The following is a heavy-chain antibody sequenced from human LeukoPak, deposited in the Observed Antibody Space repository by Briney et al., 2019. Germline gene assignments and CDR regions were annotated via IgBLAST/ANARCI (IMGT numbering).Heavy chain of an antibody. CDR3: AKSLAARWVIDY. CDR2: ITESGGSK. CDR1: GLTFSNYA. D-gene: IGHD6-25*01. Sequence: GGSLRLCCPGSGLTFSNYAMNWLRQARGKGGDRISGITESGGSKYYADSVKGRFTISRDNSENTLYLKMNTLRAEDTAIYFCAKSLAARWVIDYWGQGTLVTVSS. J-gene: IGHJ4*02. V-gene: IGHV3-23*01.